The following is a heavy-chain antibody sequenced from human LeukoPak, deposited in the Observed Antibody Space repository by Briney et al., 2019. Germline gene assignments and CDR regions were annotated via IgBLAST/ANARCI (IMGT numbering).Heavy chain of an antibody. V-gene: IGHV4-30-4*01. CDR3: ASGGYWRMTTVSTFDY. D-gene: IGHD4-17*01. Sequence: SETLSLTCTVSGGSISSGDYYWSWIRQPPGKGLEWIGYIYYSGSTYYNPSLKSRVTISVDTSKNQFSLKLSSVTAADTAVYYCASGGYWRMTTVSTFDYWGQGTLVTVSS. CDR2: IYYSGST. CDR1: GGSISSGDYY. J-gene: IGHJ4*02.